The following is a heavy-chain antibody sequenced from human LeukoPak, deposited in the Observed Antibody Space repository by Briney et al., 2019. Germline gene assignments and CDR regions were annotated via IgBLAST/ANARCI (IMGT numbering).Heavy chain of an antibody. CDR2: INPNSGGT. CDR3: ARDPYSSGCADY. Sequence: ASVKVSCXASGYTFTGYYMHWVRQAPGQGLEWMGWINPNSGGTNYAQKFQGRVTMTTDTSISTAYMELSRLRSDDTAVYYCARDPYSSGCADYWGQGTLVTVSS. CDR1: GYTFTGYY. J-gene: IGHJ4*02. D-gene: IGHD6-19*01. V-gene: IGHV1-2*02.